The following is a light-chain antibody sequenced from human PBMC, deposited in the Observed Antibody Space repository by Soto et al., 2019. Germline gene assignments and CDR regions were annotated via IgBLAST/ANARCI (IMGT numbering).Light chain of an antibody. Sequence: IVLTQSPATLSSSPGERATLSCGASQSVSSSYVAWYQHKPGLAPRLLIHDTSSRAIGIPDRFSGSKSGTHFTLTIPRMEPEDVGMYYSQQYGSSPITFGQGTRLDMK. V-gene: IGKV3D-20*01. CDR1: QSVSSSY. CDR2: DTS. J-gene: IGKJ5*01. CDR3: QQYGSSPIT.